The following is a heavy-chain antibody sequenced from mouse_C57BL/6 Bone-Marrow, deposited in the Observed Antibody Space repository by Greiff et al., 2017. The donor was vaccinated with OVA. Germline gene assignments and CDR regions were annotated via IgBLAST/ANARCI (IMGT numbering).Heavy chain of an antibody. CDR1: GFNIKDDY. Sequence: VQLQQSGAELVRPGASVKLSCTASGFNIKDDYMHWVKQRPEQGLEWIGWIDPENGDPEYASKFQGKATITADTSSNTAYLQLSSLTSEDTAVYYCTTNWPAYFDYWGQGTTLTVSS. D-gene: IGHD4-1*01. V-gene: IGHV14-4*01. CDR3: TTNWPAYFDY. CDR2: IDPENGDP. J-gene: IGHJ2*01.